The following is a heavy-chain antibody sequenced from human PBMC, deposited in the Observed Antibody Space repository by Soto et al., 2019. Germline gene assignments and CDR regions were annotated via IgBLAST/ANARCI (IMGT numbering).Heavy chain of an antibody. CDR2: IYYSGGT. D-gene: IGHD3-10*02. CDR1: GGSISSSTYY. CDR3: ARDVRGSYFDY. J-gene: IGHJ4*02. Sequence: SETLSLTCTVSGGSISSSTYYWGWMRQPPGKGLEWIGYIYYSGGTNYNPSLKSRVTISVDTSKNQFSLKLSSVTAADTAVYYCARDVRGSYFDYWGQGTLVTVSS. V-gene: IGHV4-61*05.